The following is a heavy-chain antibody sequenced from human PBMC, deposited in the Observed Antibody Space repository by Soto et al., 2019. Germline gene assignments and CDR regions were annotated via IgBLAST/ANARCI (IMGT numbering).Heavy chain of an antibody. V-gene: IGHV3-11*04. Sequence: GGSLRLSCAASGFTFSDYYMSWIRQAPGKGLEWVSYISSSGSTIYYADSVKGRFTISRDKSKNTLYLQMNSLRAEDTAVYYCSRGALLPSGGFFDYLGQGTMVTVSS. CDR1: GFTFSDYY. J-gene: IGHJ4*02. D-gene: IGHD3-16*01. CDR3: SRGALLPSGGFFDY. CDR2: ISSSGSTI.